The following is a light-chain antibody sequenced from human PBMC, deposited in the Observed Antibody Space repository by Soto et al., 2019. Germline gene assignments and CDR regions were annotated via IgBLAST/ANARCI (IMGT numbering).Light chain of an antibody. CDR2: EVS. CDR3: SSYTSSSTRV. CDR1: SSDVGGYNY. V-gene: IGLV2-14*01. J-gene: IGLJ3*02. Sequence: QSALTQPASVSGSPGQSITISCTGTSSDVGGYNYVSWYQQHPGKAPKLMIYEVSNRPSGVSNRFSGSKSGNTASLIISGLQAEDEADYYCSSYTSSSTRVFGGGTKRTVL.